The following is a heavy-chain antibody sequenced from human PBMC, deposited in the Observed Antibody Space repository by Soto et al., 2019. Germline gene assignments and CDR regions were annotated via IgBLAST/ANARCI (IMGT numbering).Heavy chain of an antibody. CDR1: GFFFSDYD. CDR2: IPYDGGNK. D-gene: IGHD3-22*01. J-gene: IGHJ3*02. V-gene: IGHV3-30*18. CDR3: AKDSSGYHGFDI. Sequence: GGSLRLSCAASGFFFSDYDMHWVRQAPGKGLEWVAVIPYDGGNKKYADSVKGRFTISRDNSKYTLYLQMNSLRAEDTAVYYCAKDSSGYHGFDIWGQGTMVTVSS.